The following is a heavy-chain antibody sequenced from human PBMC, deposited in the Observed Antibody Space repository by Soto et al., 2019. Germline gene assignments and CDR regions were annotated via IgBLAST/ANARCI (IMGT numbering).Heavy chain of an antibody. CDR1: GFSLTTSGVG. CDR3: AHRTTTVTWWFDP. J-gene: IGHJ5*02. D-gene: IGHD4-17*01. V-gene: IGHV2-5*02. Sequence: QITLKESGPTLVKPTQTLTLTCTFSGFSLTTSGVGVGWIRQPPGKALEWLALIYWDDDKRYSPSLKSRLTPTXDXXTNPGVLTPTNMDPADTATYVCAHRTTTVTWWFDPWGQATLVTASS. CDR2: IYWDDDK.